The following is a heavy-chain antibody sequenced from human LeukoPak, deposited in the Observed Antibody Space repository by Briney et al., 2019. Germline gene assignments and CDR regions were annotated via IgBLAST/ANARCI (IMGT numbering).Heavy chain of an antibody. Sequence: PGGSLRLSCAASGFTFNNYGIHWVRQAPGKGLEWVAVIWYDGSNKYYADSVKGRFTISRDNSKNTLYLQMNSLRAEDTAVYYCAKSDGAMAYYYGMDVWGQGTTVTVSS. D-gene: IGHD5-18*01. V-gene: IGHV3-33*06. CDR3: AKSDGAMAYYYGMDV. CDR1: GFTFNNYG. CDR2: IWYDGSNK. J-gene: IGHJ6*02.